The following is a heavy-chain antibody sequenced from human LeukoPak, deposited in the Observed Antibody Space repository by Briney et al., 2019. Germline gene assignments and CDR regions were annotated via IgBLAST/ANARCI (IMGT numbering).Heavy chain of an antibody. CDR1: GYTFTHYG. V-gene: IGHV1-18*01. J-gene: IGHJ6*02. CDR3: ARDLGSSLPYYYYGMDV. D-gene: IGHD6-13*01. Sequence: EASVKVSCKTSGYTFTHYGITWVRQAPGQGLEWMAWISPYNGDTNYAQKFQGRVTLTTDTSATTAYMEVRSLRFDDTAVYYCARDLGSSLPYYYYGMDVWGQGTTVTVSS. CDR2: ISPYNGDT.